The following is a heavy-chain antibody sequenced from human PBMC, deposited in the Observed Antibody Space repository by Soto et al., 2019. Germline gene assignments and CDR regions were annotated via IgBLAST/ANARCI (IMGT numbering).Heavy chain of an antibody. J-gene: IGHJ5*02. V-gene: IGHV4-34*01. CDR1: GGSFSGYY. D-gene: IGHD3-9*01. CDR3: ARSLRYFAWLFINWFDP. CDR2: INHSGST. Sequence: QVQLQQWGAGLLKPSETLSLTCAVYGGSFSGYYWSWIRQPPGKGLEWIGEINHSGSTNYNPSLKSRVTISVDTSKNQFSLKLSSVTAADTAVYYCARSLRYFAWLFINWFDPWGQGTLVTVSS.